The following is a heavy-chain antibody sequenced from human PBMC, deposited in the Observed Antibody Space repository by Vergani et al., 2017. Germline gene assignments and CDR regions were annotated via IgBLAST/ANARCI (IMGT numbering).Heavy chain of an antibody. CDR1: GFTFSTYA. D-gene: IGHD3-22*01. V-gene: IGHV3-23*01. J-gene: IGHJ4*02. CDR2: ISSDGGSP. Sequence: EVQLLESGGGLVQPGGSLRLSCAASGFTFSTYAMTWVRPAPGKGLEWVSTISSDGGSPYYAASVKGRFTISRDNSKNTLSLQMNSLTAEDTAIYYCAGPQGTSAYYYGVCDYWGQGILVTVSS. CDR3: AGPQGTSAYYYGVCDY.